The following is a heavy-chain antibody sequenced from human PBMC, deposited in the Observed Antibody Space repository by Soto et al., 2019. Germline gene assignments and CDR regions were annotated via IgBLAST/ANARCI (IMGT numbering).Heavy chain of an antibody. CDR2: IWYDGSNK. Sequence: QVQLVESGGGVVQPGRSLRLSCAASGFTFSSYGMHWVRQAPGKGLEWVAVIWYDGSNKYYADSVKGRFTISRDNSKNTLYLQMNSLRAEDTAVYYCARDGHSTVTHFDFWGQGTLVTVSS. V-gene: IGHV3-33*01. J-gene: IGHJ4*02. CDR1: GFTFSSYG. D-gene: IGHD4-4*01. CDR3: ARDGHSTVTHFDF.